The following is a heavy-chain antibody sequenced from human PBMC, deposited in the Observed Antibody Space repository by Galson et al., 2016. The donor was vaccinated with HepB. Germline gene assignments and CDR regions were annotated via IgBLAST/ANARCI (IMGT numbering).Heavy chain of an antibody. Sequence: SLRLSCAASGFSFSLYGMHWVRQAPGKGLEWVALIWYDGETKYSADSVKGRFTISRDNSDNTLYLHMDSLRAADTAVYYCAREGRWLRFKWFDPWGQGTLVTVSS. V-gene: IGHV3-33*01. J-gene: IGHJ5*02. CDR3: AREGRWLRFKWFDP. CDR2: IWYDGETK. CDR1: GFSFSLYG. D-gene: IGHD5-12*01.